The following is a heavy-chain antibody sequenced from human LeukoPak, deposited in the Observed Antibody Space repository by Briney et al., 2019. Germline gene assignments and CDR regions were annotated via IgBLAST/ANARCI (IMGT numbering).Heavy chain of an antibody. CDR1: GGSVSSNY. Sequence: SETLSLTCTVSGGSVSSNYWSWIRQPPGKGLEWIGYIYYSGTTTYNPSLESRFTISVDTSKDQSSLRLSSVTAADTAVYYCARIQSGSSPFDYWGQGTLVTVSS. D-gene: IGHD2-15*01. J-gene: IGHJ4*02. V-gene: IGHV4-59*02. CDR3: ARIQSGSSPFDY. CDR2: IYYSGTT.